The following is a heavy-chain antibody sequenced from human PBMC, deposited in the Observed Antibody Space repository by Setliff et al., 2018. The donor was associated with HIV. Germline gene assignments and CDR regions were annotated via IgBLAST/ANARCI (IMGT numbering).Heavy chain of an antibody. CDR3: ARGWEGGMDY. J-gene: IGHJ4*02. V-gene: IGHV1-46*01. CDR2: INPSGGST. Sequence: ASVKVSCKAPGYTFTRYFMHCVRQAPGQGLEWLGMINPSGGSTWYAQKFQGRVTMTGDTSTNTLYMELSSLRSEDTAVYYCARGWEGGMDYWGQGTLVTVSS. CDR1: GYTFTRYF. D-gene: IGHD1-26*01.